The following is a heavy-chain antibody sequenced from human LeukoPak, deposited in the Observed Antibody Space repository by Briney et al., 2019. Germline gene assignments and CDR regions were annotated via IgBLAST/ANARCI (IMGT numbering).Heavy chain of an antibody. CDR2: ISGSGGST. CDR1: GFTLSSYA. J-gene: IGHJ4*02. D-gene: IGHD2/OR15-2a*01. CDR3: AREGVNSARGGYYFDY. V-gene: IGHV3-23*01. Sequence: PGGSLRLSCAASGFTLSSYAMSWVRQAPGKGLEWVTVISGSGGSTYYADSVKGRSTISRDNSKNTLSLRMNSLRVEDTAVYYCAREGVNSARGGYYFDYWGQGSLVTVSS.